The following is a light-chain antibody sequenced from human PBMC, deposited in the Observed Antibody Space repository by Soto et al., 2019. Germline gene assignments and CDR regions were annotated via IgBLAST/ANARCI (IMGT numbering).Light chain of an antibody. V-gene: IGLV1-44*01. CDR2: SNN. J-gene: IGLJ1*01. Sequence: QSVLTQPPSASGTPGQRVTISCSGSSSNIGGNAVNWYQQLQGTTPKLLIYSNNQRPSGVPDRFSGSKSGTSASLAISGLQSEDEADYYCAAWDDSLSGYVFGTGTQLTVL. CDR3: AAWDDSLSGYV. CDR1: SSNIGGNA.